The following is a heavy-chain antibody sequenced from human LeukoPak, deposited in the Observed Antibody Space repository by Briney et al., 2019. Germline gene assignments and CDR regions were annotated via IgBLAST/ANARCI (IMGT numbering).Heavy chain of an antibody. V-gene: IGHV4-4*02. CDR2: IHHSGST. J-gene: IGHJ4*02. CDR3: ARVRDLGSGYSF. CDR1: GFSITNNNW. D-gene: IGHD3-3*01. Sequence: SGTLSLTCAVSGFSITNNNWWSWVRQSPGKGLEWIGEIHHSGSTNYNPSLKSRLTISLDKSKNQFSLKLTSVTAADTAVYYCARVRDLGSGYSFWGQGALVTVSS.